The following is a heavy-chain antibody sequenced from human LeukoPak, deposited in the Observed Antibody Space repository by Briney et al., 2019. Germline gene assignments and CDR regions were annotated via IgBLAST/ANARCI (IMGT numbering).Heavy chain of an antibody. CDR2: ISAYNGNT. CDR3: ARGSTYYDFWSGYGATDYFDY. J-gene: IGHJ4*02. D-gene: IGHD3-3*01. Sequence: GASVKVSCKASGYTFTSYGISWVRQAPGQGLEWMGWISAYNGNTKYAQKLQGRVTMTTDTSTSTAYMELRSLRSDDTAVYYCARGSTYYDFWSGYGATDYFDYWGQGTLVTVSS. V-gene: IGHV1-18*01. CDR1: GYTFTSYG.